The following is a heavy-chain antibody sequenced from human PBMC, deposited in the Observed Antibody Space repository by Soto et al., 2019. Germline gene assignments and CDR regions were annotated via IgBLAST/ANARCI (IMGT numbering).Heavy chain of an antibody. Sequence: PGGSLRLSCAASGFTFSSYGMHWVRQAPGKGLEWVAVISYDGSNKYYADSVKGRFTISRDNSKNTLYLQMNSLRAEDTAVYYCAKAGTGYSSGWYWFDPWGQGTLVTVSS. CDR1: GFTFSSYG. CDR2: ISYDGSNK. J-gene: IGHJ5*02. V-gene: IGHV3-30*18. CDR3: AKAGTGYSSGWYWFDP. D-gene: IGHD6-19*01.